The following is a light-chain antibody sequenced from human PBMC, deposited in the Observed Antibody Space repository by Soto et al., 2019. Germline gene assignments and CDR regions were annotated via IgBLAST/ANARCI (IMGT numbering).Light chain of an antibody. J-gene: IGLJ2*01. CDR1: SSDVGSYNY. V-gene: IGLV2-14*01. Sequence: QSALTQPASVSGSPGQSITISCTGTSSDVGSYNYVSWYQQHPGKAPKLMIYEVTNRPSGVSNRFSASKSGSTASLTISGLEAEDEADYYCSSYTGTNTVVFGGGTKVTVL. CDR3: SSYTGTNTVV. CDR2: EVT.